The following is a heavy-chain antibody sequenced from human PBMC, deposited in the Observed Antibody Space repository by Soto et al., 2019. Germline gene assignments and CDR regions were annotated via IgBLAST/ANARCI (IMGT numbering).Heavy chain of an antibody. J-gene: IGHJ4*02. CDR3: VRDSSGLPFDY. D-gene: IGHD1-26*01. V-gene: IGHV3-7*01. CDR1: GFTLSIYW. CDR2: INPDGSEK. Sequence: EVQLVESGGGLVQPGGSLRLSCAASGFTLSIYWMTWVRQVPGKGLEWVANINPDGSEKYYLDCVKGRFTISRDNAENSLFLQINSLRADDTAVFYCVRDSSGLPFDYWGQGTLVTVSS.